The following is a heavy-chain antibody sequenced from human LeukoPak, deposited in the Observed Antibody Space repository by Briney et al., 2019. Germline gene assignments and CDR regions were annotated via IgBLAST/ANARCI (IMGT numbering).Heavy chain of an antibody. Sequence: ASVKVSCKASGYTFTNSDMNWVRQATGQGLEWMGWMNPNSGDTGYAQKFQGRVTMTRNTSISTAYMELSSLRSEVTAVYYCARGYGGNSEVFDYWGQGTLVTVSS. D-gene: IGHD4-23*01. CDR2: MNPNSGDT. V-gene: IGHV1-8*01. CDR3: ARGYGGNSEVFDY. CDR1: GYTFTNSD. J-gene: IGHJ4*02.